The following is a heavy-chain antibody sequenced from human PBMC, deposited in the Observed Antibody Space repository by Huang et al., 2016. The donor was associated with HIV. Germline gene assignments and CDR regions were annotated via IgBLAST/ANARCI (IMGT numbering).Heavy chain of an antibody. Sequence: QVQLVESGGGAVQPGESLRLSCAAAGFTFSSFGMHWVRQRPCQGLECLTLVRYDGSNTTYADSVKGRFTISRDNSDNTLFLQMNTLTSNDTALYYCAKDEKQFCTGGSCHSSNIDSWGQGTLVTVSS. D-gene: IGHD2-8*02. CDR3: AKDEKQFCTGGSCHSSNIDS. J-gene: IGHJ4*02. CDR2: VRYDGSNT. CDR1: GFTFSSFG. V-gene: IGHV3-30*02.